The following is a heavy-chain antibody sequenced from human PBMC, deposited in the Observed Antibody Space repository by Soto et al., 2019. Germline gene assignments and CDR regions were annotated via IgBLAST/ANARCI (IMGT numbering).Heavy chain of an antibody. D-gene: IGHD1-26*01. V-gene: IGHV1-2*02. CDR3: ARDLAKGGGSAGFDY. J-gene: IGHJ4*02. Sequence: GASVKVSCKASGYTFTVYDMHWVREAPGQGLEWMGWINPKSGGTMYPQKFQGRVTMTWDTSISTAYMALTRLRSDDTAVYYCARDLAKGGGSAGFDYWGQGTLVTAPQ. CDR2: INPKSGGT. CDR1: GYTFTVYD.